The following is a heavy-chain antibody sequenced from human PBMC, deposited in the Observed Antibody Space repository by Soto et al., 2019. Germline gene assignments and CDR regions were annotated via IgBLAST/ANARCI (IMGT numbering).Heavy chain of an antibody. V-gene: IGHV1-69*13. CDR2: IIPIFGTA. J-gene: IGHJ5*02. CDR3: ARDLAGGLYNWFDP. Sequence: SVKVSCKASGGTFSSYAISWVRQAPGQGLEWMGGIIPIFGTANYAQKFQGRVTITADESTSTAYMELSSLRSEFTAVYYCARDLAGGLYNWFDPWGQGTLVTVSS. CDR1: GGTFSSYA. D-gene: IGHD2-15*01.